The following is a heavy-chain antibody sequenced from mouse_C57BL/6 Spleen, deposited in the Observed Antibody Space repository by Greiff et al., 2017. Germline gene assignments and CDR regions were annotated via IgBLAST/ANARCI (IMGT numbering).Heavy chain of an antibody. D-gene: IGHD2-5*01. CDR3: ARSNYYFDY. CDR2: IDPSDSET. CDR1: GYTFTSYW. Sequence: QVQLQQSGAGLVRPGSSVKLSCKASGYTFTSYWMHWVKQRPIQGLEWIGNIDPSDSETHYNQKFKDKATLTVDKSSSTAYMQLSSLTSEDSAVYYCARSNYYFDYWGQGTTLTVSS. V-gene: IGHV1-52*01. J-gene: IGHJ2*01.